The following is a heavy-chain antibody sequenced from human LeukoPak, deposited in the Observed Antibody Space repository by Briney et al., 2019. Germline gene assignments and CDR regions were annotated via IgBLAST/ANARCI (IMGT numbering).Heavy chain of an antibody. CDR3: ARPAKGAYDYYYIDV. Sequence: GASVKVSCKASDYTLLTYGITWVRQAPGQGLEGMGWISTYNGNTHYAQKLQGRGTMTTDTSTRTAYMELRSLTSNDTGIYYCARPAKGAYDYYYIDVWGRGTTVTVSS. CDR1: DYTLLTYG. CDR2: ISTYNGNT. J-gene: IGHJ6*03. V-gene: IGHV1-18*01. D-gene: IGHD3-22*01.